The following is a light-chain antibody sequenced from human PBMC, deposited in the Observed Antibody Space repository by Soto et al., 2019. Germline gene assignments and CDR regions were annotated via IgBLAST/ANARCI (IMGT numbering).Light chain of an antibody. CDR1: RSDVGDYIY. Sequence: QSALTQPPSASGFPGQSVTISCTGTRSDVGDYIYVSWYQQHPGKAPKLLLYEVSKRPSGVPDRFSGSKSGNTASLTVSGLQAEEEADDYCSSYAASNNFVVFGGGTQLTVL. V-gene: IGLV2-8*01. J-gene: IGLJ3*02. CDR2: EVS. CDR3: SSYAASNNFVV.